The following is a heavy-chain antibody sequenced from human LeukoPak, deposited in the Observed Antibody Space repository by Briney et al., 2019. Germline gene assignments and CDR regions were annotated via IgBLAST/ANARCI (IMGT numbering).Heavy chain of an antibody. CDR1: GGTFSSYA. CDR2: IIPIFGTA. Sequence: EASVKVSCKASGGTFSSYAISWVRQAPGQGLEWMGGIIPIFGTANYAQKFQGRVTITADESTSTAHMELSSLRSEDTAVYYCASVYKYGMDVWGQGTTVIVSS. J-gene: IGHJ6*02. V-gene: IGHV1-69*13. CDR3: ASVYKYGMDV.